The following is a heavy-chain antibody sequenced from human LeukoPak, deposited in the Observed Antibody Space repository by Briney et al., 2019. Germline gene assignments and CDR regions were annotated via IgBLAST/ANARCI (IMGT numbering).Heavy chain of an antibody. CDR2: ISNSDGAT. D-gene: IGHD2-2*01. J-gene: IGHJ6*02. CDR1: GFTFNNYA. CDR3: AKAPPAATKYYYGMDV. V-gene: IGHV3-23*01. Sequence: GGSLGLSCAASGFTFNNYAMSWVRQAPGKGLEWVSAISNSDGATYYADSVKGRFTISRDNSKNTLFLHMNSLRVEDTAVYYCAKAPPAATKYYYGMDVWGQGTTVTVSS.